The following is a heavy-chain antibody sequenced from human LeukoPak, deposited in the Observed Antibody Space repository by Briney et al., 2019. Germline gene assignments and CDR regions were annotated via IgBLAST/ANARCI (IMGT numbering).Heavy chain of an antibody. CDR1: GYTFTSYY. CDR3: ARGRGWRIQLWEFDY. CDR2: MNPNSGNT. J-gene: IGHJ4*02. Sequence: ASVKVSCKASGYTFTSYYMHWVRQAPGQGLEWMGWMNPNSGNTGYAQKFQGRVTITRNTSISTAYMELSSLRSEDTAVYYCARGRGWRIQLWEFDYWGQGTLVTVSS. V-gene: IGHV1-8*03. D-gene: IGHD5-18*01.